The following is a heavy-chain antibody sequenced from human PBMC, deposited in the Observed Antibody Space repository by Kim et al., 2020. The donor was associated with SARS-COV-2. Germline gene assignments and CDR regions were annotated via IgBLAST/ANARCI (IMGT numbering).Heavy chain of an antibody. CDR3: ARDLLVGATSYGMDV. V-gene: IGHV3-33*01. CDR2: IWYDGSNK. Sequence: GGSLRLSCAASGFTFSSYGMHWVRQAPGKGLEWVAVIWYDGSNKYYADSVKGRFTISRDNSKNTMYLQMNSLRAEDTAVYYCARDLLVGATSYGMDVWGQGPTVTVSS. J-gene: IGHJ6*02. D-gene: IGHD1-26*01. CDR1: GFTFSSYG.